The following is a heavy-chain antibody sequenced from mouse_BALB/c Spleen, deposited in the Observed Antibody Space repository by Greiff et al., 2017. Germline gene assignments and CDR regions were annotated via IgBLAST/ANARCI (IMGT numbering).Heavy chain of an antibody. CDR1: GYTFTSYN. CDR2: IYPGNGDT. J-gene: IGHJ4*01. Sequence: QVQLQQPGAELVKPGASVKMSCKASGYTFTSYNMHWVKQTPGQGLEWIGAIYPGNGDTSYNQKFKGKATLTADKSSSTAYMQLSSLTSEDSAVYYCAREAGNYAMDYWGQGTSVTVSS. V-gene: IGHV1-12*01. CDR3: AREAGNYAMDY.